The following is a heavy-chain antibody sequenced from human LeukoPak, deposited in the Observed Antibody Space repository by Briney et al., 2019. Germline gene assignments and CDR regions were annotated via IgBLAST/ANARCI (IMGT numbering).Heavy chain of an antibody. CDR1: GYTFTSYD. CDR3: ATDLRYSSSWTGY. V-gene: IGHV1-8*01. D-gene: IGHD6-13*01. CDR2: MNPNSGNT. J-gene: IGHJ4*02. Sequence: ASVKVSCKASGYTFTSYDINWVRQATGQGLEWMGWMNPNSGNTGYAQKFQGRVTMTRNTSISTAYMELSSLRSEDTAVYYCATDLRYSSSWTGYWGQGTLVTVSS.